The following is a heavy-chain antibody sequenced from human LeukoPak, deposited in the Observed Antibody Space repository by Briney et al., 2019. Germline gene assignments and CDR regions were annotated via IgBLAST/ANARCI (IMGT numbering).Heavy chain of an antibody. D-gene: IGHD1-26*01. V-gene: IGHV4-30-4*08. CDR2: IYYSGST. Sequence: SWVRQAPGKGLEWIGYIYYSGSTYYNPSLKSRVTISVDTSKNQFSLKLSSVTAADTAVYYCAREIDSGSYSGGFDYWGQGTLVTVSS. CDR3: AREIDSGSYSGGFDY. J-gene: IGHJ4*02.